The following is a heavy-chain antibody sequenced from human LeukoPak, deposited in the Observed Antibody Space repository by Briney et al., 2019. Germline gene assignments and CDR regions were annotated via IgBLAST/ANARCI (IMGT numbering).Heavy chain of an antibody. J-gene: IGHJ3*02. CDR3: ARGGSYYNAFDI. CDR1: GFTFSSYA. V-gene: IGHV3-30*04. CDR2: ISYDGSNK. Sequence: PGGSLRLSCAASGFTFSSYAMHWVRQAPGKGLEWVAVISYDGSNKYYADSVKGRFTISRDNSKNTLYLQMNSLRAEDTAVYYCARGGSYYNAFDIWGQGTMVTVSS. D-gene: IGHD1-26*01.